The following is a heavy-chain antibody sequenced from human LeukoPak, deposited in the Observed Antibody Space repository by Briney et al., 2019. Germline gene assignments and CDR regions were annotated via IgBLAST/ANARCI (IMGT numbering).Heavy chain of an antibody. CDR3: ARAPGGFHGDYSPIGY. J-gene: IGHJ4*02. CDR2: ISDNGGGP. D-gene: IGHD4-17*01. Sequence: GGSLRLSCAASGFTFRNYALSWVRQAPGEGLEWVSGISDNGGGPYYADSVKGRFIISRDNSQNTLYLQMNSLRAEETAMYYCARAPGGFHGDYSPIGYWGQGTLVTVSS. V-gene: IGHV3-23*01. CDR1: GFTFRNYA.